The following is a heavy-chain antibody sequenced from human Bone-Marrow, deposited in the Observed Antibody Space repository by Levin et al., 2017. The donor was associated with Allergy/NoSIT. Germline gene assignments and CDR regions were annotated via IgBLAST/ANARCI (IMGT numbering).Heavy chain of an antibody. CDR3: ARGSDRYYDSSGYFQS. Sequence: GGSLRLSCAGSGFMFSDYYMSWIRQAPGKGLEWVSYISSSSHTIYYADTVKGRFTISRDNAGNSLYLEMNSLRGDDTAVYYCARGSDRYYDSSGYFQSWGQGTLVTVSS. V-gene: IGHV3-11*01. J-gene: IGHJ5*02. CDR2: ISSSSHTI. CDR1: GFMFSDYY. D-gene: IGHD3-22*01.